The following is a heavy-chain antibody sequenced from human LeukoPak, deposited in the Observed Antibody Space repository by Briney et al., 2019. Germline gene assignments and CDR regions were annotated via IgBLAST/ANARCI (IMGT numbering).Heavy chain of an antibody. CDR1: GFTFTSSA. CDR2: IVVGSGNT. CDR3: AAATRSGSYYHGPYGMDV. Sequence: SVKVSCKASGFTFTSSAVQWVRQARGQRLEWIGWIVVGSGNTNYAQKFQERVTITRDMSTSTAYMELSSLRAEDTAVYYCAAATRSGSYYHGPYGMDVWGKETTVTVSS. D-gene: IGHD3-10*01. J-gene: IGHJ6*04. V-gene: IGHV1-58*01.